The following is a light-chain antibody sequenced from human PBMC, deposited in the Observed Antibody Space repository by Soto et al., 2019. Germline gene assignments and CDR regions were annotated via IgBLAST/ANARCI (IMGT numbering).Light chain of an antibody. V-gene: IGKV1-8*01. J-gene: IGKJ1*01. Sequence: AIRMTQSPSSFSASTGDRVTITCRASQGISSYLAWYQQKPGKAPKLLIYAASTLQSGVPSRFSGSGSGTDFTLNISWLQSEDSATYYCQQYYTYSCTFGQGTKVEIK. CDR3: QQYYTYSCT. CDR1: QGISSY. CDR2: AAS.